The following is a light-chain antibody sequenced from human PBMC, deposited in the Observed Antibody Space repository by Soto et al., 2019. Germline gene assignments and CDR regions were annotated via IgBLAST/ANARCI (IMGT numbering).Light chain of an antibody. CDR1: NSNIGAGYD. J-gene: IGLJ2*01. Sequence: QAVVTQPPSVSGAPGQRVTISCTGSNSNIGAGYDVHWYQQLPGTAPKLLIYGSTNRPSGVPDRFSGSKSGTSASLGVTGLQAEDEANYYCQSYDSSLSSVVFGGGTQLTVL. CDR2: GST. V-gene: IGLV1-40*01. CDR3: QSYDSSLSSVV.